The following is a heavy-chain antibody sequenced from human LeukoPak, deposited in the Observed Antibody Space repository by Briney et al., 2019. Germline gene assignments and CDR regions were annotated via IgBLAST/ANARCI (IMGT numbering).Heavy chain of an antibody. Sequence: EASVTVSCKASGGTFSIYAISWVRQAPGQGLEWMGRIIPILGIANYTQKFQGRVTITADKSTSTAYMELSSLRSEDTAVYYCASPQGYCSSTSCYMNYWGQGTLVTVSS. V-gene: IGHV1-69*04. CDR2: IIPILGIA. CDR1: GGTFSIYA. J-gene: IGHJ4*02. D-gene: IGHD2-2*02. CDR3: ASPQGYCSSTSCYMNY.